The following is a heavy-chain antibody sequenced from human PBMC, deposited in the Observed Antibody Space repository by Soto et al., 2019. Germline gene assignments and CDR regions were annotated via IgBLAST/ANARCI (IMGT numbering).Heavy chain of an antibody. J-gene: IGHJ6*02. CDR1: GYTLTELS. CDR2: FDPEDGET. V-gene: IGHV1-24*01. D-gene: IGHD2-15*01. Sequence: ASVKVSCKVSGYTLTELSMHWVRQAPGKGLEWMGGFDPEDGETIYAQKFQGRVTMTEDTSTDTAYMVLSSLRSEDTAVYYCATTRTVAATRYYYYGMDVWGQGTTDPVSS. CDR3: ATTRTVAATRYYYYGMDV.